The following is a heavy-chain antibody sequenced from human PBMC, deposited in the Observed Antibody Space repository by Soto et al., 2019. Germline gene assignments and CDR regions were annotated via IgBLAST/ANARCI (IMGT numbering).Heavy chain of an antibody. Sequence: EVHLLESGGGLVQPGGSLRLSCAASGFTFSTYAMNWVRQAQGKGLEWVSSISGSGGTTYYADSVKGRFTISRDKSKNTLFLQMNSLRVEDTALYYCAKGGTTVVTDFDYWGHGALVTVSS. D-gene: IGHD4-17*01. CDR3: AKGGTTVVTDFDY. CDR1: GFTFSTYA. V-gene: IGHV3-23*01. CDR2: ISGSGGTT. J-gene: IGHJ4*01.